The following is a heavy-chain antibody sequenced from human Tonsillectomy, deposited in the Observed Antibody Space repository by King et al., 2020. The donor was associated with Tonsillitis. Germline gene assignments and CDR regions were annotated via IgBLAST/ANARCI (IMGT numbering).Heavy chain of an antibody. V-gene: IGHV3-23*04. CDR2: ISGSGGST. D-gene: IGHD3-10*01. CDR1: GFAFSSYA. Sequence: VQLVESGGGLVQPGGSLRLSCAASGFAFSSYAMSWVRQAPGKGLEWVSTISGSGGSTYYADSVKGRFTISRDNSKNTLYLQMNSLRVEDTAVYYCAKANYYGSGSYYLSFDYWGQGTLVTVSS. CDR3: AKANYYGSGSYYLSFDY. J-gene: IGHJ4*02.